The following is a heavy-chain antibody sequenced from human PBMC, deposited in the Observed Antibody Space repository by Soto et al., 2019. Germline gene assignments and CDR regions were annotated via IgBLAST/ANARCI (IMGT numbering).Heavy chain of an antibody. CDR3: ARGGYYYGMDV. CDR2: IYYSGGT. J-gene: IGHJ6*02. CDR1: GVSISSGGYY. V-gene: IGHV4-39*01. Sequence: SETLSLTCTVSGVSISSGGYYWTWIRQPPGKGLEWIGSIYYSGGTYYNPSLKSRVTISVDTSKNQFSLKLSSVTAADTAVYYCARGGYYYGMDVWGQGTTVTVSS. D-gene: IGHD3-16*01.